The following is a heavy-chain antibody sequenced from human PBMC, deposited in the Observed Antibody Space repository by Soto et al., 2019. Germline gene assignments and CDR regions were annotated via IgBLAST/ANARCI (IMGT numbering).Heavy chain of an antibody. J-gene: IGHJ4*02. CDR3: ARRYGSCFDS. Sequence: QVQLQESGPGLVKPSETLSLTCTVSGGSISSYYWSWIRQPPGKGLEWIGYIYYSGSTNYNPSLXSXAXIXXDTSMNQFSLKLSSVTAADTAVYYCARRYGSCFDSWGQGTLVTVSS. CDR1: GGSISSYY. V-gene: IGHV4-59*08. CDR2: IYYSGST. D-gene: IGHD5-18*01.